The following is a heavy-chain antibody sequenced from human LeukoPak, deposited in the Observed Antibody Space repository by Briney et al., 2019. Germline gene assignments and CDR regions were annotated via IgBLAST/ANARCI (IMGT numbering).Heavy chain of an antibody. Sequence: GGSLRLSCTASGFNFGIYGMHWVRQAPGKGLEWVAVMWDDGTNEYYVESVKGRFTISRDNGKRTLYLQMNSLRAEDAAVYYCAKAHCSSTSCYRDYYYMDVWGKGTTVTVSS. CDR2: MWDDGTNE. J-gene: IGHJ6*03. CDR1: GFNFGIYG. CDR3: AKAHCSSTSCYRDYYYMDV. V-gene: IGHV3-33*06. D-gene: IGHD2-2*02.